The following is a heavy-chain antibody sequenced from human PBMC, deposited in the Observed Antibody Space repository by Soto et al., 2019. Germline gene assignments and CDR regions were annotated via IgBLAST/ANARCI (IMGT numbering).Heavy chain of an antibody. CDR3: AKEATPKVGHYFDY. CDR1: GFTFSSYG. CDR2: ISYDGKVK. J-gene: IGHJ4*02. V-gene: IGHV3-30*18. Sequence: QVQLVESGGGVVQPGTSLRLSCAASGFTFSSYGTQWLRQAPGKGLEWVAVISYDGKVKYYADSVKGRFTISRDNSKNTLYLQMDSLRPEDTAVYYCAKEATPKVGHYFDYWGQGTLGTVSS.